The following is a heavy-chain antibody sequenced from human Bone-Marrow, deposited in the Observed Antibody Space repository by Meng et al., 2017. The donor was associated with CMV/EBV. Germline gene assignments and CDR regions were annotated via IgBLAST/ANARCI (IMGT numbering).Heavy chain of an antibody. CDR3: ARANPSNYYDNNLDFDY. V-gene: IGHV4-4*02. CDR2: IYHSGST. Sequence: GSLRLSCAVSGGSISSSNWWSWVRQPPGKGLEWIGEIYHSGSTNYNPSLKSRVTISVDKSKNQFSLKLSSVTAADTAVYYCARANPSNYYDNNLDFDYWGPGQRVNVAS. J-gene: IGHJ4*01. D-gene: IGHD3-22*01. CDR1: GGSISSSNW.